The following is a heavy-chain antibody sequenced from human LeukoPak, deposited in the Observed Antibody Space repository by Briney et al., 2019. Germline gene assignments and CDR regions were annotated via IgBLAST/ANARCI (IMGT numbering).Heavy chain of an antibody. CDR1: GFTFSSYA. Sequence: GGSLRLSCAASGFTFSSYAIHWVRQAPGKGLEWVAVISYDGSDKYYADSVKGRFTISRDNAKNSLYLQMNSLRDEDTAVYYCARGWSEFDYWGQGTLVTVSS. CDR2: ISYDGSDK. J-gene: IGHJ4*02. V-gene: IGHV3-30-3*01. CDR3: ARGWSEFDY.